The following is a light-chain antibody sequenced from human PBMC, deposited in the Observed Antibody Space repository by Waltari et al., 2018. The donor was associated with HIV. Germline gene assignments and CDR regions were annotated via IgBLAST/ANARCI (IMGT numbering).Light chain of an antibody. Sequence: DIQMTQSPSSLSASVGERVIITCRASESISTYLNWYQQKPGKAPKLLIYAASNLQSGVPSGFSGGGSGTDFTLTISSLQPEDFATYYCQQGYSSPYTFGQGTKLEIK. V-gene: IGKV1-39*01. CDR3: QQGYSSPYT. CDR2: AAS. CDR1: ESISTY. J-gene: IGKJ2*01.